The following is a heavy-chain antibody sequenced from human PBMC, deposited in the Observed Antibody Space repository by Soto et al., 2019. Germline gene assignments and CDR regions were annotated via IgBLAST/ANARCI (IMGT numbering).Heavy chain of an antibody. CDR3: AREDGRRYYFDY. D-gene: IGHD1-26*01. V-gene: IGHV1-69*01. CDR1: GGTFSSYA. Sequence: QVQLVQSGAEVKKPGSSVKVSCKASGGTFSSYAISWVRQAPGQGLEWMGGIITIFGTANYAQKFQGRVTVAADESTSTAYMELSSLRSEDTAVYYCAREDGRRYYFDYWGQGILVTVSS. CDR2: IITIFGTA. J-gene: IGHJ4*02.